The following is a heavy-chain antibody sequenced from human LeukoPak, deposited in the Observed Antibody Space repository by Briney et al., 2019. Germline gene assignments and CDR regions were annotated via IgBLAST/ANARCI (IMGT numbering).Heavy chain of an antibody. Sequence: PGGSLRLSCAASGFTVSSNYMSWARQAPGNGLEWVSVIYSGGSTYYADSVKGRFTISRDNSKNTLYLQMNSLRAEDTAVYYCARGGLVPAAYYYYYGMDVWGQGTTVTVSS. D-gene: IGHD2-2*01. V-gene: IGHV3-66*02. CDR3: ARGGLVPAAYYYYYGMDV. J-gene: IGHJ6*02. CDR1: GFTVSSNY. CDR2: IYSGGST.